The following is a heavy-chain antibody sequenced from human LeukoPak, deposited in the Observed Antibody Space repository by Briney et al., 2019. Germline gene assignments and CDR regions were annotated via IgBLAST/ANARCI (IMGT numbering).Heavy chain of an antibody. D-gene: IGHD1-1*01. Sequence: SETLSLTCAVYGGSFSGYYWSWIRQPPGKGLEWIGEINHSGSTNYNPSLKSRVTISVDTSKNQFSLKLSSVTTADTAVYYCAREDWNDGTVDYWGQGTLVTVSS. CDR3: AREDWNDGTVDY. J-gene: IGHJ4*02. CDR1: GGSFSGYY. CDR2: INHSGST. V-gene: IGHV4-34*01.